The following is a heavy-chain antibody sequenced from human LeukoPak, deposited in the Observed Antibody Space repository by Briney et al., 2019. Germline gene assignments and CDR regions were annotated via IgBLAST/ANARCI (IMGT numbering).Heavy chain of an antibody. CDR3: ARVIPPSTMVRAPTPPDY. Sequence: ASVKVSYKASGYTFTSYGISWVRQAPGQGLEWMGWISAYNGNTNYAQKLQGRVTMTTDTSTSTAYMELRSLRSDDTAVYYCARVIPPSTMVRAPTPPDYWGQGTLVTVSS. J-gene: IGHJ4*02. D-gene: IGHD3-10*01. CDR1: GYTFTSYG. V-gene: IGHV1-18*04. CDR2: ISAYNGNT.